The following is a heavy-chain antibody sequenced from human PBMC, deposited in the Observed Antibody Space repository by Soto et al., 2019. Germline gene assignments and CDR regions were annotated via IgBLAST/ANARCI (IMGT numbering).Heavy chain of an antibody. CDR3: ARPMYYYDGSGQPHYYYYGMDV. Sequence: QVQLVQSGAEVKKPGASVKVSCKASGYTFTSYGISWVRQAPGQGLEWMGWISAYNGNTNYAQKLQGRVTMTTDTLTRIAYMELRSMRSDDTAVYYCARPMYYYDGSGQPHYYYYGMDVWGQGTTVTVSS. CDR1: GYTFTSYG. J-gene: IGHJ6*02. CDR2: ISAYNGNT. D-gene: IGHD3-22*01. V-gene: IGHV1-18*01.